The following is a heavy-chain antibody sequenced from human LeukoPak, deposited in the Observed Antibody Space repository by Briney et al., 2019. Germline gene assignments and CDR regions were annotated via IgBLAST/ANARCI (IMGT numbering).Heavy chain of an antibody. CDR2: IIPIFGTA. CDR1: GGTFSSYA. V-gene: IGHV1-69*05. Sequence: SVKVSCKASGGTFSSYAISWVRQAPGQGLEWMGRIIPIFGTANYAQKFQGRVTITTDEFTSTAYMELSSLRSEDTAVYYCARVLKGYCSGGSCYGGFDYWGQGTLVTVSS. CDR3: ARVLKGYCSGGSCYGGFDY. J-gene: IGHJ4*02. D-gene: IGHD2-15*01.